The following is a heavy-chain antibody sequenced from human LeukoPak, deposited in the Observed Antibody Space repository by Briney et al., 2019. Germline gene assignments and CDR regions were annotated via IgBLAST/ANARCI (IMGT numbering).Heavy chain of an antibody. CDR2: ISGSGGST. CDR3: AKNYYYDSSAKSFQSKH. J-gene: IGHJ1*01. Sequence: PGGSLRLSCAASGFTFSSYGMSWVRQAPGKGLEWVSAISGSGGSTYYADSVKGRFTISRDNSKNTLYLQMNSLRAEDTAVYYCAKNYYYDSSAKSFQSKHWGQGTLVTVSS. CDR1: GFTFSSYG. D-gene: IGHD3-22*01. V-gene: IGHV3-23*01.